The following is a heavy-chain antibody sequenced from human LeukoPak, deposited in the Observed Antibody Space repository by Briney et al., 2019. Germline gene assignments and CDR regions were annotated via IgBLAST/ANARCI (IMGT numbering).Heavy chain of an antibody. CDR3: ASGSGSYRTPYYYMDV. CDR2: IYSGGST. CDR1: GFTVSSNY. Sequence: GGSLRVSCVASGFTVSSNYMSWVRQAPGKGLEWVSVIYSGGSTYYADSVKGRFTISRDNSKNTLYLQMNSLRAEDTAVYYCASGSGSYRTPYYYMDVWGTGTPVPVSS. D-gene: IGHD3-10*01. V-gene: IGHV3-53*01. J-gene: IGHJ6*03.